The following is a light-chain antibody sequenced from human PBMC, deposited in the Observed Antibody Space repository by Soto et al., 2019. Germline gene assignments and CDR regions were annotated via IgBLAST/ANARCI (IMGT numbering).Light chain of an antibody. V-gene: IGLV2-14*01. CDR3: SSYTGSSTFV. CDR1: SSDVGGYDY. J-gene: IGLJ1*01. CDR2: DVN. Sequence: QSALTQPASVSGPPGQSITISCTGTSSDVGGYDYVSWYQQLPGKAPKLLIYDVNNRPSGVSHRFSGSKSGNTASLIISGLQVEDEADYYCSSYTGSSTFVFGTGTKLTVL.